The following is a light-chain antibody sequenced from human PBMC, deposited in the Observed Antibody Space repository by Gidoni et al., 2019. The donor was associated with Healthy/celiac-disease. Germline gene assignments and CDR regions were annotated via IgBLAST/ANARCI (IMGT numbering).Light chain of an antibody. CDR2: AAS. V-gene: IGKV1-39*01. J-gene: IGKJ4*01. Sequence: DIQRTKSPSSLSASVGDRVTITCRASQSISSYLNWYQQKPGKAPKLLIYAASSLQSGVPSRFSGSGSGTDFTLTISSLQPEDFATYYFQQSYSTLLTFGGGTKVEIK. CDR1: QSISSY. CDR3: QQSYSTLLT.